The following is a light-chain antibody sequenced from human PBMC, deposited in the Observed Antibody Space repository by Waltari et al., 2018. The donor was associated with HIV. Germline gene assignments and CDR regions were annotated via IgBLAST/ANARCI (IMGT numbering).Light chain of an antibody. CDR3: SSYTSSSTLSYV. Sequence: QSALTQPASVSGSPGQSITISCTGTSSDVGGYNYVSSYQQHPGKAPKLMIYEVSNRPSGVSNCFSGSKSGNTASLTISGLQAEDEADYYCSSYTSSSTLSYVFGTGTKVTVL. CDR1: SSDVGGYNY. J-gene: IGLJ1*01. CDR2: EVS. V-gene: IGLV2-14*01.